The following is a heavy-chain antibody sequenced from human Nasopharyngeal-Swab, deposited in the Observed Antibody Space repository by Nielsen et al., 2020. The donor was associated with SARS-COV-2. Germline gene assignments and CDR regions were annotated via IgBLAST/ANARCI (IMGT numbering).Heavy chain of an antibody. CDR2: ISSGGTTK. CDR3: ARRAYYYDSRGFYEDY. J-gene: IGHJ4*02. V-gene: IGHV3-11*04. CDR1: GFSFSEYY. Sequence: GGSLRLSCAASGFSFSEYYMSWLRQAPGKGLEWISYISSGGTTKYYADSVKGRFAISRDNARRSLFLQMNSLRAEDTALYYCARRAYYYDSRGFYEDYWGQGTLVTVSS. D-gene: IGHD3-22*01.